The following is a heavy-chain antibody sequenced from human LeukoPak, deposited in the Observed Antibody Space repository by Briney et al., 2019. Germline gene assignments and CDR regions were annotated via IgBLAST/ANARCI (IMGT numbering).Heavy chain of an antibody. J-gene: IGHJ5*02. V-gene: IGHV3-30*18. CDR3: AKGSSSWYGSFDP. CDR1: GFTFSSYG. CDR2: ISYDGSNK. D-gene: IGHD6-13*01. Sequence: GGSLRLSCAASGFTFSSYGMHWVRQAPGKVLEWVAVISYDGSNKYYADSVKGRFTISRDNSKNTLYLQMNSLRAEDTAVYYCAKGSSSWYGSFDPWGQGTLVTVSS.